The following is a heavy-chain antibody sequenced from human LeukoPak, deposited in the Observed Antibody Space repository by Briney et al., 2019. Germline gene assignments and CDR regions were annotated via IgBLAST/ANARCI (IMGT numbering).Heavy chain of an antibody. J-gene: IGHJ4*02. Sequence: SETLSLTCAVSGGCFSSGSYYWSWIRQPPGRGLEWIAYIYYSGSAAYNPSLKSRVTISRDMSTSQFSLKMTSVTAADTAVYFCTRDMGAPDYGSYSVDYWGQGTLVTVSS. V-gene: IGHV4-61*01. CDR2: IYYSGSA. CDR1: GGCFSSGSYY. CDR3: TRDMGAPDYGSYSVDY. D-gene: IGHD4-23*01.